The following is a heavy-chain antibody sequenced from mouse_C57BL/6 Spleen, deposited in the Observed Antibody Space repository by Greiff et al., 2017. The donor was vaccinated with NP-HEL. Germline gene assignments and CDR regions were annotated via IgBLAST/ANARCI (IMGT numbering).Heavy chain of an antibody. CDR2: IYPGDGDT. CDR3: FKLYFDD. J-gene: IGHJ2*01. Sequence: LEESGPELVKPGASVKISCKASGYAFSSSWMNWVKQRPGKGLEWIGRIYPGDGDTNYNGKFKGKATLTADKSSSTAYMQLSSLTSEDSAVYFCFKLYFDDWGQGTTRTVSS. D-gene: IGHD4-1*01. V-gene: IGHV1-82*01. CDR1: GYAFSSSW.